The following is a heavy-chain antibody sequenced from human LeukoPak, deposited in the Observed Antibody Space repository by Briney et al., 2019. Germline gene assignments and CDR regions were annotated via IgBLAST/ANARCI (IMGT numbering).Heavy chain of an antibody. CDR3: ARAVLGISDY. CDR2: INPDESIT. Sequence: GGSLRLSCAASGFTFSNSWMHWVRQGPGKGLVWDSRINPDESITTYADSVKGRFTISRDNAKNTLYLQMNSLRAEDTAVYYCARAVLGISDYWGQGTLVTVSS. V-gene: IGHV3-74*01. D-gene: IGHD7-27*01. CDR1: GFTFSNSW. J-gene: IGHJ4*02.